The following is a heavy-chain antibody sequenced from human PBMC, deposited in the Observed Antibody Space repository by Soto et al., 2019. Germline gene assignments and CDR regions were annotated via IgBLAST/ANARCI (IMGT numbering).Heavy chain of an antibody. D-gene: IGHD3-3*01. CDR3: MFYDFWSASGAY. Sequence: ASVKVSCKASGYTFTSYDINWVRQATGQGLEWMGWMNPNSGNTGYAQKFQGRVTMTRNTSISTAYMELSSLRSEDTAVYYCMFYDFWSASGAYWGQGTLVTVSS. CDR2: MNPNSGNT. J-gene: IGHJ4*02. CDR1: GYTFTSYD. V-gene: IGHV1-8*01.